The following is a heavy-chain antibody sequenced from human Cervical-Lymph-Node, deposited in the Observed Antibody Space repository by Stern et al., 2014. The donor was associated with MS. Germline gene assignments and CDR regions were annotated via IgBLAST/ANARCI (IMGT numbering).Heavy chain of an antibody. V-gene: IGHV1-46*01. Sequence: VQLVQSGAEVKKPGASVKVSCKASGFTFTNYYMHWVRQAPGQGLEWMGLVSPSGDHTSSAEIFQGRLTMTRDTSTTTVFMELSNLTSEDTAVYFCARVRGYTEHYYFDFWGQGTLVTVSS. CDR2: VSPSGDHT. J-gene: IGHJ4*02. CDR3: ARVRGYTEHYYFDF. D-gene: IGHD5-12*01. CDR1: GFTFTNYY.